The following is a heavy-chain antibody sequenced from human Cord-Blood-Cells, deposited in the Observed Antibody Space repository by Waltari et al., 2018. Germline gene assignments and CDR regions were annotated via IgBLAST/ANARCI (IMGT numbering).Heavy chain of an antibody. CDR2: IYYSGST. CDR1: GGSISSSSYY. D-gene: IGHD6-13*01. V-gene: IGHV4-39*01. CDR3: ARQSRAAVQPVDY. J-gene: IGHJ4*02. Sequence: QLQLQESGPGLVKPSETLSLTCTVSGGSISSSSYYWGWIRQPPGKGLGWIGSIYYSGSTYYNPSLKSRVTISVDTSKNQFSLKLSSVTAADTAVYYCARQSRAAVQPVDYWGQGTLVTVSS.